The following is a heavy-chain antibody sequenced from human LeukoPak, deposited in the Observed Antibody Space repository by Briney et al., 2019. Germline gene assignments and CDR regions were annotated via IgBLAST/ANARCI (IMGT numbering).Heavy chain of an antibody. Sequence: GGSLRLSCEASGFTVSSNYMSWVRQAPGKGLEWVSIIYSGGSTYYADSVKGRFTISRDNSKNSLYLQMNSLRAEDTAVYYCARDGAAAGTDFDYWGQGTLVTVSS. CDR1: GFTVSSNY. CDR3: ARDGAAAGTDFDY. D-gene: IGHD6-13*01. V-gene: IGHV3-66*01. CDR2: IYSGGST. J-gene: IGHJ4*02.